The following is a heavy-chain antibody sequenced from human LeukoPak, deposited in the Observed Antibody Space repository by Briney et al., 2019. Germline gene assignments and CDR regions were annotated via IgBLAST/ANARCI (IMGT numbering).Heavy chain of an antibody. CDR1: GFTFSSFA. Sequence: GGSLRLSCAASGFTFSSFAMSWVRQTPGKGLEWVAALSGSDPGTYYPASVRGRFIISRDSSKNTLYLHMSSLRAEDTAIYYCAKASLVHRSGVFCYRIDSSGQGNPVTVSS. CDR3: AKASLVHRSGVFCYRIDS. CDR2: LSGSDPGT. D-gene: IGHD2-15*01. J-gene: IGHJ4*02. V-gene: IGHV3-23*01.